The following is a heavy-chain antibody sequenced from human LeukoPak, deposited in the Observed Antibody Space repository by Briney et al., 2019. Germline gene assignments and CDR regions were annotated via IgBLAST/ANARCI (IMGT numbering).Heavy chain of an antibody. CDR3: ATFSNYGDFFDF. V-gene: IGHV5-51*01. Sequence: GESLKISCQGSGYSFTSRWIAWVRQMPGKGLEWMGIIYPDDSDNRYNPSFQGQVTMSADKSVNVAYLQWRSLKASDTAMYYCATFSNYGDFFDFWGQGTLVTVSS. D-gene: IGHD4-17*01. CDR2: IYPDDSDN. J-gene: IGHJ4*02. CDR1: GYSFTSRW.